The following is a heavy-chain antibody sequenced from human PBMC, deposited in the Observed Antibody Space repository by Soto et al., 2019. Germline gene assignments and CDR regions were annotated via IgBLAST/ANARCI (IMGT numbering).Heavy chain of an antibody. Sequence: QVQLVESGGGAVQPGRSLRLSCAASGFMFSSYAMHWVRQAPGKGLEWVAVKTYDGSNKYYADSVKGRFTISRDNSKNTLYLQMNSLRAEATAGYYCARAGGLLVDYWGQGTLVTVSS. CDR2: KTYDGSNK. CDR3: ARAGGLLVDY. V-gene: IGHV3-30-3*01. CDR1: GFMFSSYA. D-gene: IGHD1-26*01. J-gene: IGHJ4*02.